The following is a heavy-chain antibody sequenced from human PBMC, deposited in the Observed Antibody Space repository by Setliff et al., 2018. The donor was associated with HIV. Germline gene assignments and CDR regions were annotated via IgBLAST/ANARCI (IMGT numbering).Heavy chain of an antibody. D-gene: IGHD3-10*01. Sequence: ASETLSLTCTVSGGPISSYYWSWIRQPPGKGLECIGYIFYSGSTNYNPSLKSRVTISVDTSKNQFSLKLSSVTAADTAVYYCAREIGDGSGTLNAFDIWGQGTMVTVSS. V-gene: IGHV4-59*01. CDR1: GGPISSYY. J-gene: IGHJ3*02. CDR3: AREIGDGSGTLNAFDI. CDR2: IFYSGST.